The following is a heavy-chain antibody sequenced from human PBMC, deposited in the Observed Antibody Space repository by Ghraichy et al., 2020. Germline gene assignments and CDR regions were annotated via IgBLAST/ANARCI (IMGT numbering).Heavy chain of an antibody. D-gene: IGHD3-22*01. CDR2: ISYECDGNKE. CDR3: ARSYYYDNTGYYPPHPLDY. Sequence: GGSLRLSCVASGFTFSTSVMHWVRQAPGKWLECVSYISYECDGNKEFYAESVKGRFTISRDNSKNTLYLQMDSLKTEDTAVYFCARSYYYDNTGYYPPHPLDYGGQGTLVTVS. CDR1: GFTFSTSV. V-gene: IGHV3-30-3*01. J-gene: IGHJ4*02.